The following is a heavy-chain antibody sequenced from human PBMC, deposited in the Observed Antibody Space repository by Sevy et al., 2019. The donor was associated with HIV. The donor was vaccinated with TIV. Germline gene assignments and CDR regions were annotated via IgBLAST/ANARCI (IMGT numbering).Heavy chain of an antibody. D-gene: IGHD3-22*01. J-gene: IGHJ4*02. Sequence: SETLSLTCTVSGGSISSSSYYWGWIRQPPGKGLEWIGSIYYSGSTYYNPSLKSRVTISVDTSKNQFSLKLGSVTAADTAVYYCARHVLRRVYYYDSSGYYSHFDYWGQGTLVTVSS. CDR3: ARHVLRRVYYYDSSGYYSHFDY. V-gene: IGHV4-39*01. CDR2: IYYSGST. CDR1: GGSISSSSYY.